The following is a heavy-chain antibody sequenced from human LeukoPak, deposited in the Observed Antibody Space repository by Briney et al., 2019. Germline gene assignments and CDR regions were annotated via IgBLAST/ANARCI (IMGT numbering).Heavy chain of an antibody. CDR3: ARDYSIRVAASSYGMDV. D-gene: IGHD6-19*01. J-gene: IGHJ6*02. Sequence: ASVKVSCKGSGYTFTSIGLSWVRQAPGQGLEWMGWIDNYSGDTDYAQNFQGRVTMTTDTTTSTAYMELRSLRSDDTAVYYCARDYSIRVAASSYGMDVWGQGTTVTVSS. CDR1: GYTFTSIG. V-gene: IGHV1-18*01. CDR2: IDNYSGDT.